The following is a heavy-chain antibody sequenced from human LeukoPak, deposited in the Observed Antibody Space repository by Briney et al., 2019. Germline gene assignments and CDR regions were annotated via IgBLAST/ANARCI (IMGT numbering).Heavy chain of an antibody. V-gene: IGHV1-8*01. CDR3: ARGLRGRGPIDFWSEGDWFDP. D-gene: IGHD3-3*01. CDR2: MNPNSGNT. J-gene: IGHJ5*02. Sequence: ASVKDSCKASGYTFTSYDINWVRQATGQGLEWMGWMNPNSGNTGYAQKFQGRVTMTRNTSISTAYMELSSLRSEDTAVYYCARGLRGRGPIDFWSEGDWFDPWGQGTLVTVSS. CDR1: GYTFTSYD.